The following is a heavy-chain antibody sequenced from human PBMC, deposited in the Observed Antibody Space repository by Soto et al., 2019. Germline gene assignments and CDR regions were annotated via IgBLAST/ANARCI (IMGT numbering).Heavy chain of an antibody. J-gene: IGHJ5*02. CDR3: AKSGSSGWYGWFDP. D-gene: IGHD6-19*01. CDR1: GFSLRISGVG. Sequence: SGPTLVNPTQTLTLPCIFSGFSLRISGVGVGWIRQPPGKALEWLGFIYWNDDKRYSPSLKSRLTITKDTSKNQVVLTMTNMDPVDTATYYCAKSGSSGWYGWFDPWGQGTLVTVSS. CDR2: IYWNDDK. V-gene: IGHV2-5*01.